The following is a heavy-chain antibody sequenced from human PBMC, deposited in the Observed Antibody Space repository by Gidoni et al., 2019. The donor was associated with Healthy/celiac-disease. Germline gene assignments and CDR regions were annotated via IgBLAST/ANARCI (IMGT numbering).Heavy chain of an antibody. D-gene: IGHD2-2*01. V-gene: IGHV1-69*08. CDR2: IIPILGIA. CDR1: GGPFSSYT. J-gene: IGHJ4*02. CDR3: AREEVVPAFLDY. Sequence: QVQLVQSGAEVKKPGAPVKVSCKDSGGPFSSYTISWVRQAPGQGLECMGRIIPILGIANYAQKFQGSVTITADKSTSTAYRELSSLRSEDTAVYYCAREEVVPAFLDYWGQVTLVTVSS.